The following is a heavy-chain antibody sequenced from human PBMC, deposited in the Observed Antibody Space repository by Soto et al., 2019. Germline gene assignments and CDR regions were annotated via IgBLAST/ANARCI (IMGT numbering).Heavy chain of an antibody. J-gene: IGHJ6*02. CDR3: ARGDRLRASYYYGRGV. CDR1: GGSISSSNW. Sequence: QVQLQESGPGLVKPSGTLSLTCAVSGGSISSSNWWSWVRQPPGKGLEWIGEIYHSGSTNYNPSPRIGDTISVDRSRTQFPRKLSSGTAADTAVYYGARGDRLRASYYYGRGVWGQGTTVTVSS. CDR2: IYHSGST. D-gene: IGHD2-2*01. V-gene: IGHV4-4*02.